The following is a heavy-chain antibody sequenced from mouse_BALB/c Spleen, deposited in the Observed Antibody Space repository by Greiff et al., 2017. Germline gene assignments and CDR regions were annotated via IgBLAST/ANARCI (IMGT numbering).Heavy chain of an antibody. J-gene: IGHJ1*01. V-gene: IGHV2-3*01. CDR3: SKPADYGWYLDV. Sequence: VKLLESGPGLVAPSQSLSITCTVSGFSLTSYGVSWVRQPPGQGLEWLGVIWADGSANYHSALISRLSISKDNTKSQVFLKLNSRQTDDTATDYCSKPADYGWYLDVWGAGTTVTVSS. D-gene: IGHD2-4*01. CDR2: IWADGSA. CDR1: GFSLTSYG.